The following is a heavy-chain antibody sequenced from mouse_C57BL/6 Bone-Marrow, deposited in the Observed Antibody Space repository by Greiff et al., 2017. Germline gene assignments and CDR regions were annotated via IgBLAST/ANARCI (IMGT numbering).Heavy chain of an antibody. Sequence: VQLKESGAELVKPGASVKLSCTASGFNIKDYYMHWVKQRTEQGLEWIGRIDPEDGETKYAPKFQGKATITADTSSNTAYLQLSSLTSEDTAVYYCARGDGSSYWYFDVWGTGTTVTVSS. J-gene: IGHJ1*03. CDR2: IDPEDGET. D-gene: IGHD1-1*01. CDR1: GFNIKDYY. V-gene: IGHV14-2*01. CDR3: ARGDGSSYWYFDV.